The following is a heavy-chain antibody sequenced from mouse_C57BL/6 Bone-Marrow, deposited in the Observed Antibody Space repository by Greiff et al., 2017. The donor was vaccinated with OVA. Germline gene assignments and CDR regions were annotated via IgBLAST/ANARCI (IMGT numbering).Heavy chain of an antibody. V-gene: IGHV14-4*01. D-gene: IGHD2-4*01. J-gene: IGHJ2*01. CDR2: IDPENGDT. Sequence: VHVKQSGAELVRPGASVKLSCTASGFNIKDDYMHWVKQRPEQGLEWIGWIDPENGDTEYASKFQGKATITADTSSNTAYLQLSSLTSEDTAVYYCTTRGYDYAWFAYWGQGTTLTVSS. CDR1: GFNIKDDY. CDR3: TTRGYDYAWFAY.